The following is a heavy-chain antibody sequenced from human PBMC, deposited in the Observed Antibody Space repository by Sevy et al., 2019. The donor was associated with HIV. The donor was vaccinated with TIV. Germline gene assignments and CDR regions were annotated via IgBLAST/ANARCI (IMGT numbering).Heavy chain of an antibody. CDR2: INHSGST. V-gene: IGHV4-34*01. CDR3: ARDCSGGSCYASDAFDI. CDR1: GGSFSGYY. D-gene: IGHD2-15*01. J-gene: IGHJ3*02. Sequence: SETLSLTCAVYGGSFSGYYWSWIRQPPGKGLEWIGEINHSGSTNYNPSLKSRVTISVDTSKNQFSLKLSSATAADTAVYYCARDCSGGSCYASDAFDIWGQGTMVTVSS.